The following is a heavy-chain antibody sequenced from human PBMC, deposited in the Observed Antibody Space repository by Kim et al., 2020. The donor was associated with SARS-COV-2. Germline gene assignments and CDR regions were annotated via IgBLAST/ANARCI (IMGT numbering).Heavy chain of an antibody. CDR2: ISPEGDKI. D-gene: IGHD5-12*01. V-gene: IGHV3-33*05. Sequence: GGSLRLSCAASGFSFSRYGMHWVRQAPGKGLEWVARISPEGDKIYYSESVKGRFTVSRDNSKNTAYMQINSLRPEDTAVYYCARDGSGYSPDYWGQGTRVIVSS. J-gene: IGHJ4*02. CDR3: ARDGSGYSPDY. CDR1: GFSFSRYG.